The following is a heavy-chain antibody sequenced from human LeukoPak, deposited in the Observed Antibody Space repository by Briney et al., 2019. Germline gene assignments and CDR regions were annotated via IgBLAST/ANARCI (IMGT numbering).Heavy chain of an antibody. D-gene: IGHD2/OR15-2a*01. CDR1: GDYW. Sequence: GGSLRLSCAAPGDYWMHWVRQAPGKGLVWVSHINSDGSWTSYADSVKGRFTISKDNAKNTVYLQMNSLRAEDTAVYYCVSFYETYWGRGTLVTVSS. CDR2: INSDGSWT. CDR3: VSFYETY. J-gene: IGHJ4*02. V-gene: IGHV3-74*01.